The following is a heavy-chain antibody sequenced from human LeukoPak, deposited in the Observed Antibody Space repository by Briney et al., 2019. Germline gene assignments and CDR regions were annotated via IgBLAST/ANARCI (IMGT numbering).Heavy chain of an antibody. J-gene: IGHJ5*02. Sequence: SETLSLTCTVSGGSITGTTYYWAWFRQPPGKGLEWIGSLYPSGSTYYSPSLKSRVFILLDTSKSQLSLNVRSVTAADTAVYYCARRAGDWAVNWIDPWGQGTLVTVSS. V-gene: IGHV4-39*01. D-gene: IGHD2-21*02. CDR1: GGSITGTTYY. CDR3: ARRAGDWAVNWIDP. CDR2: LYPSGST.